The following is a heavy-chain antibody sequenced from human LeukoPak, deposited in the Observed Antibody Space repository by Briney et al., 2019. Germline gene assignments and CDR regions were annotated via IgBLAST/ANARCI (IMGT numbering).Heavy chain of an antibody. CDR1: GYTFTYYY. Sequence: ASVKVSCKASGYTFTYYYMHWVRQAPGHGLEWMGWINPNSGGTIYAQRFQGRVTMTRDTSISTAYLELSRLTSDDTAVYYCARDGACSSASCQNFDYWGQGTLVTVSS. D-gene: IGHD2-2*01. CDR2: INPNSGGT. J-gene: IGHJ4*02. V-gene: IGHV1-2*02. CDR3: ARDGACSSASCQNFDY.